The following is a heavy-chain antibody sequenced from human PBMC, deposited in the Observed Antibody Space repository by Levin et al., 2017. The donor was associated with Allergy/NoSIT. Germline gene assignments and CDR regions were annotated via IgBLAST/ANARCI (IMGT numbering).Heavy chain of an antibody. CDR3: ARDPSSVRITGTTYPDY. CDR1: GFTFSSYW. J-gene: IGHJ4*02. D-gene: IGHD1-20*01. V-gene: IGHV3-74*01. CDR2: INSDGSST. Sequence: PGGSLRLSCAASGFTFSSYWMHWVRQAPGKGLVWVSRINSDGSSTSYADSVKGRFTISRDNAKNTLYLQMNSLRAEDTAVYYCARDPSSVRITGTTYPDYWGQGTLVTVSS.